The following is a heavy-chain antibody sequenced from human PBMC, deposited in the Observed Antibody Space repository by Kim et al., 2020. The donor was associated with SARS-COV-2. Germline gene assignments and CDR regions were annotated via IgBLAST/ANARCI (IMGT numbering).Heavy chain of an antibody. Sequence: GGSLRLSCAASGFSFSDSYLTWVRQPPGKGLEWIAYINPSGDTISYADSLRDRFTVSRDNAHNSLYLHMNSLRAEDTAMYYCAKGHWGKVFGGQGTLVIV. J-gene: IGHJ4*02. V-gene: IGHV3-11*01. CDR1: GFSFSDSY. CDR3: AKGHWGKVF. CDR2: INPSGDTI. D-gene: IGHD7-27*01.